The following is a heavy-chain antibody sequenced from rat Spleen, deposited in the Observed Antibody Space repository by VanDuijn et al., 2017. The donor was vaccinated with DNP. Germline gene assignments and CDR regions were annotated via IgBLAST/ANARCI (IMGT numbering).Heavy chain of an antibody. D-gene: IGHD4-3*01. CDR2: ISTSGGST. J-gene: IGHJ1*01. Sequence: EVQLVGSGGGLVQSGRSLKLSCAASGFTFSNYGMAWVRQAPKKGLEWVASISTSGGSTYYRDSVKGRFTVSRDNAKSTLYLQMDRLRSEDTATYYCATGVRPSDWYFDFWGPGTMVTVSS. CDR3: ATGVRPSDWYFDF. V-gene: IGHV5-19*01. CDR1: GFTFSNYG.